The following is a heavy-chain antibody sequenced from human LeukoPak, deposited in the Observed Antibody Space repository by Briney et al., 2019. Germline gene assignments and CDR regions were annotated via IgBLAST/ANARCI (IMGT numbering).Heavy chain of an antibody. CDR1: GGSISSSSYY. D-gene: IGHD4-17*01. J-gene: IGHJ6*02. Sequence: PSETLSLTCTVSGGSISSSSYYWGWIRQPPGKGLEWIGSIYYSGSTYYNPSLKSRVTISVDTSKNQFSLKLSSVTAADTAVYYCARPFDYGDYYYGMDVWGQGTTVTVSS. CDR3: ARPFDYGDYYYGMDV. V-gene: IGHV4-39*01. CDR2: IYYSGST.